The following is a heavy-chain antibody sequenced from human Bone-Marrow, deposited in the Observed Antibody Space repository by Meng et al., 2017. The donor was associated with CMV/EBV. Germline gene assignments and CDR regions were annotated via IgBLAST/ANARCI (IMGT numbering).Heavy chain of an antibody. D-gene: IGHD2-2*01. CDR1: GYTFTSYD. V-gene: IGHV1-69*05. Sequence: SVKVSCKASGYTFTSYDINWVRQATGQGLEWMGGIIPIFGTANYAQKFQGRVTITTDESTSTAYMELSSLRSEDTAVYYGAREKCSSTSGYYGMEVWGQETTVTVSS. J-gene: IGHJ6*02. CDR2: IIPIFGTA. CDR3: AREKCSSTSGYYGMEV.